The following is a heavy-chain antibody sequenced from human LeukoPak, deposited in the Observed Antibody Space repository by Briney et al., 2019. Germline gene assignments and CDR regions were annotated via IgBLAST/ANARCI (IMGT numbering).Heavy chain of an antibody. CDR3: ARDRYCTTTRCSDY. Sequence: GGSLRLSCAASGFTFSDYYMSWVRQAPGKGLVWVSRISTDGSSTTYADSVKGRFTISRDNARNTLYLEMNSLRAEDTAVYYCARDRYCTTTRCSDYWGQGTLVTVSS. CDR2: ISTDGSST. CDR1: GFTFSDYY. J-gene: IGHJ4*02. V-gene: IGHV3-74*03. D-gene: IGHD2-2*01.